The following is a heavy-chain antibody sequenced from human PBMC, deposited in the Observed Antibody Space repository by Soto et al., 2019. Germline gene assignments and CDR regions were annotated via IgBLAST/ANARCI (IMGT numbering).Heavy chain of an antibody. CDR2: IYYSGST. V-gene: IGHV4-39*01. Sequence: SETPSLYFTVSGASISSSSYYWGWIRQPPGKGLEWIGSIYYSGSTYYNPSLKSRVTISVDTSKNQFSLKLSSVTAADTAVYYCARHTDFYGDYDNYFDYWGQGTLVTVSS. J-gene: IGHJ4*02. CDR3: ARHTDFYGDYDNYFDY. CDR1: GASISSSSYY. D-gene: IGHD4-17*01.